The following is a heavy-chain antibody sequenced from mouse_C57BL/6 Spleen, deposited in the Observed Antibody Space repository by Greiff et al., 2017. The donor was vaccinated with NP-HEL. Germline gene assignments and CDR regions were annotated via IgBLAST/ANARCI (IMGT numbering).Heavy chain of an antibody. D-gene: IGHD2-4*01. CDR2: IYPGDGDT. V-gene: IGHV1-82*01. CDR1: GYAFSSSW. Sequence: QVQLQQSGPELVKPGASVKISCKASGYAFSSSWMNWVKQRPGKGLEWIGRIYPGDGDTNYNGKFKGKATLTADKSSSTAYMQLSSLTSEDSAVYFCARSDYEYDEAYWGQGTTLTVSS. CDR3: ARSDYEYDEAY. J-gene: IGHJ2*01.